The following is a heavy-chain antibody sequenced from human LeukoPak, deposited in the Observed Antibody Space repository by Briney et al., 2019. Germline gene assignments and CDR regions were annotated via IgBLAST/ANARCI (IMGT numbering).Heavy chain of an antibody. D-gene: IGHD4-11*01. Sequence: PSETLSLTCTVSGGSISSHYWSWLRQPPGKGLEWIGYIYYSGSTNYNPSLKSRVTISVDTSKNQFSLKMSSVTAAETAVYYCARWGTTVFGDSWFDPWGQGTLVSVSS. CDR3: ARWGTTVFGDSWFDP. CDR1: GGSISSHY. V-gene: IGHV4-59*11. CDR2: IYYSGST. J-gene: IGHJ5*02.